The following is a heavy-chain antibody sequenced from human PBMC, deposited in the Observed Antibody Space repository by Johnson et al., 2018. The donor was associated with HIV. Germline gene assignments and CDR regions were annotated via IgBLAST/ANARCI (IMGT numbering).Heavy chain of an antibody. D-gene: IGHD1-7*01. CDR2: IRYDGSNK. CDR3: AKDFDELSGFDI. V-gene: IGHV3-30*02. CDR1: GFTFSSYG. J-gene: IGHJ3*02. Sequence: VQLVESGGGVVQPGGSLRLSCAASGFTFSSYGMHWVRQAPGKGLEWVAFIRYDGSNKYYADSVKGRFTISRDNSKNTLYLQMNSLRVEDTAVYYCAKDFDELSGFDIWGQGTMVTDSS.